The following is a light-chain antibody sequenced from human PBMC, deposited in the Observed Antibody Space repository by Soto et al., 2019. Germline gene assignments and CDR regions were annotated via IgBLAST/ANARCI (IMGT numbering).Light chain of an antibody. J-gene: IGKJ2*01. CDR3: QQTYDTYT. CDR2: AAS. V-gene: IGKV1-39*01. Sequence: DVQMTQSPSSVSASVGDKVTITCRAGHNINTYLNWYQQKPGKAPKVLIYAASSLQSGIPSRFSGSGSGTDSTLTISSLQPEDSATYFCQQTYDTYTFGQGTKLEI. CDR1: HNINTY.